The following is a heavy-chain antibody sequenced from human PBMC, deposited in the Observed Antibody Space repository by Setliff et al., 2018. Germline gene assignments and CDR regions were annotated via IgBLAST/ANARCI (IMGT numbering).Heavy chain of an antibody. D-gene: IGHD2-8*01. J-gene: IGHJ4*02. CDR3: LRLVRYCSRTSCQRTSGDEV. CDR1: GYTFTESI. CDR2: IGVYSGNT. Sequence: ASVKVSCKASGYTFTESIVSWVRQAPGQGLEWLGWIGVYSGNTYTAQRFQGRVTMTTDTSTNMAYLEFRGLRSDDTAVYYCLRLVRYCSRTSCQRTSGDEVWGQGTLVTVSS. V-gene: IGHV1-18*01.